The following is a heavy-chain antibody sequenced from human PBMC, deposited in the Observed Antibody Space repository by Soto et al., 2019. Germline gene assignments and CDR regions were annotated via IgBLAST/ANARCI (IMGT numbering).Heavy chain of an antibody. CDR3: ARSARHSEYFQH. CDR1: GGSISSYY. V-gene: IGHV4-59*12. J-gene: IGHJ1*01. CDR2: IYYSGST. Sequence: SETLSLTCTVSGGSISSYYWSWIRQPPGKGLEWIGYIYYSGSTNYNPSLKSRVTISVDTSKNQFSLKLSSVTAADTAVYYCARSARHSEYFQHWGQGTLVTVSS.